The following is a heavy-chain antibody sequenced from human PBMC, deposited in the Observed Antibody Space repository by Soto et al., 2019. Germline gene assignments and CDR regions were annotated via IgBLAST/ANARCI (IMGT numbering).Heavy chain of an antibody. CDR2: IYYSGST. CDR1: GGSISSYY. CDR3: ARAGIAARPSYYYYYYMDV. V-gene: IGHV4-59*01. D-gene: IGHD6-6*01. Sequence: SETLSLTCTVSGGSISSYYWSWIRQPPGKGLEWIGYIYYSGSTNYNPSLKSRVTISVDTSKNQFSLKLSSVTAADTAVYYCARAGIAARPSYYYYYYMDVWGKGTTVTVSS. J-gene: IGHJ6*03.